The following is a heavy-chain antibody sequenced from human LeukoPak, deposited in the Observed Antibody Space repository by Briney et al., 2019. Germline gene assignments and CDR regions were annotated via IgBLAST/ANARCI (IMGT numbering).Heavy chain of an antibody. CDR3: ARHRPYSSSWYPSAFDI. CDR2: IYPGDFDT. V-gene: IGHV5-51*01. Sequence: GGSLKISCKGSGYTFTSNWIGWVRQMPGKGLEWMGIIYPGDFDTRYSPSFQGQVTISADKSISTAYLQWSSLKASDTAMYYCARHRPYSSSWYPSAFDIWGQGTMVTVSS. CDR1: GYTFTSNW. D-gene: IGHD6-13*01. J-gene: IGHJ3*02.